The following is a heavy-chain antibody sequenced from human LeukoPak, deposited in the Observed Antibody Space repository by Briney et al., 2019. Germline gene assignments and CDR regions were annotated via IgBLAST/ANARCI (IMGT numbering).Heavy chain of an antibody. J-gene: IGHJ4*02. V-gene: IGHV3-30*18. D-gene: IGHD3-16*02. CDR3: AKAMITFGGVIVGSDY. CDR2: ISYDGSNK. Sequence: GRSLRLSCAASGFTFSSYGMHWVRQAPGKGLEWVAVISYDGSNKYYADSVKGRFTISRDNSKNTLYLQMNSLRAEDTAVYYCAKAMITFGGVIVGSDYWGQGTLVTVSS. CDR1: GFTFSSYG.